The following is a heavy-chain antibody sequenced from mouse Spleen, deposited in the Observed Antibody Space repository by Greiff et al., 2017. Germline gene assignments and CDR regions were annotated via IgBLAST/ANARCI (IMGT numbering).Heavy chain of an antibody. D-gene: IGHD2-2*01. V-gene: IGHV1-18*01. J-gene: IGHJ3*01. CDR2: INPYNGGT. Sequence: EVQLQQSGPELVKPGASVKIPCKASGYTFTDYNMDWVKQSHGKNLEWIGLINPYNGGTSYNQKFKGKATLTVDKSSSTAYMELLSLTSEDSAVYYCAREAGYDGAWFAYWGQGTLVTVSA. CDR1: GYTFTDYN. CDR3: AREAGYDGAWFAY.